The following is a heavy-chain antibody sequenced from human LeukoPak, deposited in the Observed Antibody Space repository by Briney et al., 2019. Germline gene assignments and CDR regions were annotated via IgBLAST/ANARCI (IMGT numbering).Heavy chain of an antibody. CDR2: ISSSSSTI. D-gene: IGHD2-2*01. V-gene: IGHV3-48*04. J-gene: IGHJ3*02. Sequence: GGSLRLSCAASRFTFSSYSMNWVRQAPGKGLEWVSYISSSSSTIYYADSVKGRFTISRDNAKNSLYLQMNSLRAEDTAVYYCASQLGYCSSTSCRHAFDIWGQGTMVTVSS. CDR1: RFTFSSYS. CDR3: ASQLGYCSSTSCRHAFDI.